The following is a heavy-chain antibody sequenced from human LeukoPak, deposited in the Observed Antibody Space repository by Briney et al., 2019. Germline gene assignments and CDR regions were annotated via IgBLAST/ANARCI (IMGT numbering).Heavy chain of an antibody. Sequence: ASVKVSCKVSGYTLTELSMHWVRQAPGKGLEWMGGFDPEDGETIYAQKFQGRVTITRDTSASTAYMELSSLRSEDTAVYYCARSVANWGLWPTTGFDYWGQGTLVTVSS. CDR1: GYTLTELS. CDR3: ARSVANWGLWPTTGFDY. CDR2: FDPEDGET. D-gene: IGHD7-27*01. V-gene: IGHV1-24*01. J-gene: IGHJ4*02.